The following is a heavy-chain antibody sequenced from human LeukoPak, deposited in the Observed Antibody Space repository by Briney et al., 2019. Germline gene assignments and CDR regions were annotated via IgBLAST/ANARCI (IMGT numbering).Heavy chain of an antibody. CDR2: ISSSGSTI. J-gene: IGHJ4*02. D-gene: IGHD3-16*01. V-gene: IGHV3-48*03. CDR3: ARDLWEDGY. Sequence: GGSLRLSCAASGFTFSSYEMNWVRQAPGKGLEWVSYISSSGSTIYYADSVRGRFTISRDNAKNSLYLQMNSLRAEDTAVYYCARDLWEDGYWGQGTLVTVSS. CDR1: GFTFSSYE.